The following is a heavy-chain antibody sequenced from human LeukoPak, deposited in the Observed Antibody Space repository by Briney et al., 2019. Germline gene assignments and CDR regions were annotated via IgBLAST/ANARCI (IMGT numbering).Heavy chain of an antibody. CDR2: ISSSSSTI. CDR3: ARDDRIADRRAYFDY. CDR1: GLTFSSYS. V-gene: IGHV3-48*04. Sequence: PGGSLRLSCAASGLTFSSYSMNWVRRAPGKGLEWVSCISSSSSTIYYADSVKGRFTISRDNAKNSLYLQMNSLRAEDTAVYYCARDDRIADRRAYFDYWGQGTPVTVSS. J-gene: IGHJ4*02. D-gene: IGHD6-13*01.